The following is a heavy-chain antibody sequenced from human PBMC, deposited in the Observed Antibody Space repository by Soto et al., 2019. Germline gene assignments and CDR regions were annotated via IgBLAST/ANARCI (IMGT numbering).Heavy chain of an antibody. CDR1: GSSISSGYY. Sequence: PSETLSLTCAVSGSSISSGYYWGWIRQSPGKGLEWIGSVYHTGTTYYNPSFQSRVTISINTSNNKFSLKLRSVTAADAAVYYCARGSGGHSGWGHWSDPWRQGTLLTVSS. CDR2: VYHTGTT. D-gene: IGHD2-21*02. J-gene: IGHJ5*02. V-gene: IGHV4-38-2*01. CDR3: ARGSGGHSGWGHWSDP.